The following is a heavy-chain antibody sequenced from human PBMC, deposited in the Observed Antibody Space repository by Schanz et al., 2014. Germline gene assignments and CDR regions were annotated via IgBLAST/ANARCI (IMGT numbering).Heavy chain of an antibody. D-gene: IGHD3-9*01. CDR3: ARSTYYDILTGQTHTRVDVRYFDL. V-gene: IGHV3-21*02. CDR2: VSHGGTYI. CDR1: GFTVTSYY. Sequence: EMQLVESGGGLIQPGGSLRLSCAASGFTVTSYYMSWVRQAPGKGLEWVSSVSHGGTYIYYADSVRGRFTISRDNAKNSLFLQMPSLRADDTAVYYCARSTYYDILTGQTHTRVDVRYFDLWGRGTLVTVSS. J-gene: IGHJ2*01.